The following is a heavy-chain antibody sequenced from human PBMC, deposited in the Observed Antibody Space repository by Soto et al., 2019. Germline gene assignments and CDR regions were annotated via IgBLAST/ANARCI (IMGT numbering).Heavy chain of an antibody. CDR2: IFTSGST. CDR3: ARLNMVRGAHNGLDV. CDR1: GGSISSYF. J-gene: IGHJ6*02. D-gene: IGHD3-10*01. Sequence: QVQLQESGPGLLKPSETLSLTCTVSGGSISSYFWSWIRQPAGKGLEWIGRIFTSGSTNYNPSLKSRVTMSVDTSQNQFSLKLSSVTAADTAVYYCARLNMVRGAHNGLDVWGQGTTVTVSS. V-gene: IGHV4-4*07.